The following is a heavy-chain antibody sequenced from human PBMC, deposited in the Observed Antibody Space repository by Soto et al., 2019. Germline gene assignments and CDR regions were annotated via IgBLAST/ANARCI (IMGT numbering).Heavy chain of an antibody. Sequence: SETLSLTCAVYGGSFSGYYWSWIRQPPGKVLEWIGEINHSGSTNYNPSLKSRVTISVDTSKNQFSLKLSSVTAADTAVYYCARGRDSYGFYYYYGMDVWGQGTTVNVSS. D-gene: IGHD5-18*01. CDR3: ARGRDSYGFYYYYGMDV. J-gene: IGHJ6*02. CDR2: INHSGST. CDR1: GGSFSGYY. V-gene: IGHV4-34*01.